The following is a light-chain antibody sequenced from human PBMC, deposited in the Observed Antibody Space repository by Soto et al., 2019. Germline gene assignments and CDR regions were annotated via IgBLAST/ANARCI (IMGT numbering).Light chain of an antibody. CDR1: SGHSSYA. V-gene: IGLV4-69*01. J-gene: IGLJ3*02. CDR2: INSDGSH. Sequence: QPVLTQSPSASASLGASVKLTFTLSSGHSSYAIAWHQQQPEKGPRYLVKINSDGSHSKGDGIPDRFSGSSSGAERYLTISSLQSEDEADYYCQTWGTGFWVFGGGTKLTVL. CDR3: QTWGTGFWV.